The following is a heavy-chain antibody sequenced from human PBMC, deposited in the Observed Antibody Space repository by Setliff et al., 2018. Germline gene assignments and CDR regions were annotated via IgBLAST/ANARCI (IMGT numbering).Heavy chain of an antibody. CDR2: IDSTSTII. CDR3: ARDYNFWSGYSPSGDY. D-gene: IGHD3-3*01. J-gene: IGHJ4*02. V-gene: IGHV3-11*04. Sequence: GGSLRLSCAASGFTLSNYYMNWFRQAPGKGLEWISYIDSTSTIISYIDSVKGRFTISRDNAKNSLYLQMNSLRPEDAAVYYCARDYNFWSGYSPSGDYWGQGTLVTVSS. CDR1: GFTLSNYY.